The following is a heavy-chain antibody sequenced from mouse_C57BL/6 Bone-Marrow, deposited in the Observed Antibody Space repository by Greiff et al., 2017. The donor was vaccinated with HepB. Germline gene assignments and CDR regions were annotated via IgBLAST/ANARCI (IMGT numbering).Heavy chain of an antibody. CDR3: ARRRLGAWFAY. CDR1: GYTFTSYW. J-gene: IGHJ3*01. CDR2: IYPSDSET. Sequence: VKVVESGAELVRPGSSVKLSCKASGYTFTSYWMDWVKQRPGQGLEWIGNIYPSDSETHYNQKFKDKATLTVDKSSSTAYMQLSSLTSEDSAVYYCARRRLGAWFAYWGQGTLVTVSA. V-gene: IGHV1-61*01. D-gene: IGHD3-2*02.